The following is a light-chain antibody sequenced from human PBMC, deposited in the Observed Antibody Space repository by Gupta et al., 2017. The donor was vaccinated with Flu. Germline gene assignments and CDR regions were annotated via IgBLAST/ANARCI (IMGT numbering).Light chain of an antibody. CDR1: QSVLYSSDSKNY. CDR2: WAS. CDR3: QQYDSSRYT. Sequence: SLGERVTINCKSSQSVLYSSDSKNYLAWYQQKPGQTPKLIIYWASIRESGVPDRFSGSGSGTDFTLTISSLQAEDVAVYYCQQYDSSRYTFGGGTKVEIK. J-gene: IGKJ4*01. V-gene: IGKV4-1*01.